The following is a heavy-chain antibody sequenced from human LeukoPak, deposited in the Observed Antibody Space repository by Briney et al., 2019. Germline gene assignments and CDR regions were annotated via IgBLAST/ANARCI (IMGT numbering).Heavy chain of an antibody. Sequence: GASVKVSCKASGGTFSSYAISCVRQAPGQGLEWMGGIIPIFGTANYARKFQGRVTITADESTSTAYMELSSLRSEDTAVYYCARGAGYSTLPYYYGMDVWGKGTTVTVSS. V-gene: IGHV1-69*13. CDR3: ARGAGYSTLPYYYGMDV. CDR1: GGTFSSYA. J-gene: IGHJ6*04. CDR2: IIPIFGTA. D-gene: IGHD5-24*01.